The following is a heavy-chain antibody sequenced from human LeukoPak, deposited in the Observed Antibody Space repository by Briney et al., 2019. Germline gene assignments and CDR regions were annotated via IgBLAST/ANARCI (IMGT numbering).Heavy chain of an antibody. V-gene: IGHV1-69*01. CDR1: GGTFSSYA. CDR2: IIPIFGTA. Sequence: SVKVSCKASGGTFSSYAISWVRQAPGQGLEWMGGIIPIFGTANYAQKFQGRVTITADESTSTAYMELSSLRSEDTAVYYCARVRWDYYGSGSYSFSRFDYWGQGTLATVSS. D-gene: IGHD3-10*01. CDR3: ARVRWDYYGSGSYSFSRFDY. J-gene: IGHJ4*02.